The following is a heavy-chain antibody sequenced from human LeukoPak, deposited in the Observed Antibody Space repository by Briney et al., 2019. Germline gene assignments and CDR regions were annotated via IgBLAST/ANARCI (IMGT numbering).Heavy chain of an antibody. CDR2: IYYSGST. D-gene: IGHD3-9*01. V-gene: IGHV4-39*01. Sequence: SETLSLTCTVSGGSISSSRYSWGWIRQPPGKGLEWIGSIYYSGSTYYNPYLKSRVTISVDTSKNQFSLKLSSVTAADTAVYYCARFSIYDILTGYEPFDYWGQGTLVTVSS. CDR1: GGSISSSRYS. J-gene: IGHJ4*02. CDR3: ARFSIYDILTGYEPFDY.